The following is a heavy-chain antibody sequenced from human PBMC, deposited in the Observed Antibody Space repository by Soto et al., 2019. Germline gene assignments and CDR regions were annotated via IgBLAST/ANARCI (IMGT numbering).Heavy chain of an antibody. J-gene: IGHJ4*02. CDR2: IYYSGST. Sequence: QLQLQESGPGLVKPSETLSLTCTVSGGSISSSSYYWGWIRQPPGKGLEWIGSIYYSGSTYYNPSLKSRVTISVDTSKNQFSLKLRPVPAADTAVYYCARERGYCSGGSCPVDYWGQGTLVTVSS. CDR3: ARERGYCSGGSCPVDY. D-gene: IGHD2-15*01. V-gene: IGHV4-39*02. CDR1: GGSISSSSYY.